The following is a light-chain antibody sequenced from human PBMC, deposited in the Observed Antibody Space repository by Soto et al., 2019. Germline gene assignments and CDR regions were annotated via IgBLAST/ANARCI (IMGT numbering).Light chain of an antibody. CDR1: QNISGG. Sequence: DIQMTQSPSTLSASVGDRVTISCRASQNISGGLAWYQQKPGKAPNLLIYKAATLQSGVPARFSGSGSGTDFALTISSLQPGDFATYYCQQYSTYLVTFGGGTKVDI. CDR2: KAA. CDR3: QQYSTYLVT. J-gene: IGKJ4*01. V-gene: IGKV1-5*03.